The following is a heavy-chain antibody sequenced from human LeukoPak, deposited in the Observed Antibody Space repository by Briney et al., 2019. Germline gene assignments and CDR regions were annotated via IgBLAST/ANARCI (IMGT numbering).Heavy chain of an antibody. CDR1: GFTVSSNY. J-gene: IGHJ4*02. D-gene: IGHD5-18*01. CDR3: ARSNVDTAMVIEYYFDY. Sequence: GGSLRLSCAASGFTVSSNYMSWVRQAPGKGLEWVSVIYSGGSTYYADSVKGRFTISRDNSKNTLYLQMNSLRAEDTAVYYCARSNVDTAMVIEYYFDYWGQGTLVTVSS. CDR2: IYSGGST. V-gene: IGHV3-53*01.